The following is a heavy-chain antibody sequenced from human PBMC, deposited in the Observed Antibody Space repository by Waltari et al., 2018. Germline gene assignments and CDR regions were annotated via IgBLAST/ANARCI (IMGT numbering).Heavy chain of an antibody. J-gene: IGHJ3*02. CDR1: GFPFSRSS. Sequence: EVQLLQSGGGLVQPGGSLRLSCAASGFPFSRSSMSWVRQAPGKGLEWVSAISSGGETTLYADSVKGRFTISRDNSKNTLSLQVSSLRAEDTAVYYCAKRLLEPQVGAFDIWGQGTIVTVSS. V-gene: IGHV3-23*01. CDR3: AKRLLEPQVGAFDI. CDR2: ISSGGETT. D-gene: IGHD3-3*01.